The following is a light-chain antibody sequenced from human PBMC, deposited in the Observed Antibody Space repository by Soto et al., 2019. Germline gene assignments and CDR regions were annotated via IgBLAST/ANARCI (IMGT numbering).Light chain of an antibody. CDR3: GTWDSNTRV. Sequence: QLVLTQSSSASASLGSSVKLTCTLSSGHSSYIIAWHQQQPGKAPRYLMKLEGSGSYSKGSGVPDRFSGSSSGADRYLTLSTLQFEDEADYYCGTWDSNTRVFGGGTKLTVL. CDR1: SGHSSYI. CDR2: LEGSGSY. J-gene: IGLJ3*02. V-gene: IGLV4-60*02.